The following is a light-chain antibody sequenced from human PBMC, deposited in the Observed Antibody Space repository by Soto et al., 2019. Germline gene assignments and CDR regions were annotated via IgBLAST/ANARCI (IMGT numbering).Light chain of an antibody. Sequence: QSALTQPASVSGSPGQSITISCTGTSGDVGSYNLVSWYQQHPGKAPKLMIYEGSKRPSGVSNRFSGSKSGNTASLTISGLQAEDEADYYCCSYAGSSTPYGFGTGTKVTVL. CDR2: EGS. CDR3: CSYAGSSTPYG. J-gene: IGLJ1*01. CDR1: SGDVGSYNL. V-gene: IGLV2-23*01.